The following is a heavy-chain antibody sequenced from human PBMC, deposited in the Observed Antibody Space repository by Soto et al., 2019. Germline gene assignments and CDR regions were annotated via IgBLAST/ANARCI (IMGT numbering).Heavy chain of an antibody. D-gene: IGHD2-15*01. CDR3: ARRWIVVVVAARGYDY. J-gene: IGHJ4*02. CDR1: GFTFSSYA. V-gene: IGHV3-23*01. CDR2: ISGSGGST. Sequence: PGGSLRLSCAASGFTFSSYAMSWVRQAPGKGLEWVSAISGSGGSTYYADSVKGRFTISRDNSKNTLYLQMNSLRAEDTAVYYCARRWIVVVVAARGYDYWGQGTLVTVSS.